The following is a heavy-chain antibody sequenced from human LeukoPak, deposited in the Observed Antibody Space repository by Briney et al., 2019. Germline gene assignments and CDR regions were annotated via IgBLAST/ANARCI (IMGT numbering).Heavy chain of an antibody. V-gene: IGHV3-7*01. D-gene: IGHD2-21*01. CDR2: IKQDGSEK. J-gene: IGHJ6*02. CDR3: ARYCGGDCYGMDV. CDR1: GFTFSSYW. Sequence: GGSLRLSCTASGFTFSSYWMSWVRQAPGKGLEWVANIKQDGSEKDYVDSVKGRFTISRDNPRNSLYLQMNSLRAEDTAVYYCARYCGGDCYGMDVWGQGTTVTVSS.